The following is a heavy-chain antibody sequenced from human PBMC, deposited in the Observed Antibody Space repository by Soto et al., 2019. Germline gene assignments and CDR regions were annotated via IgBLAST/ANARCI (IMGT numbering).Heavy chain of an antibody. V-gene: IGHV1-69*02. J-gene: IGHJ4*02. D-gene: IGHD3-10*01. Sequence: GASVKVSCKASGDTFSLYTLNWGRPAPGLGLEWMGRVNPILSMSNYAQKFQGRVTMTADKSTSTAYMELRSLRSEDTAFYYCATSYGSGYRAFDYWGQGALVTVSS. CDR3: ATSYGSGYRAFDY. CDR2: VNPILSMS. CDR1: GDTFSLYT.